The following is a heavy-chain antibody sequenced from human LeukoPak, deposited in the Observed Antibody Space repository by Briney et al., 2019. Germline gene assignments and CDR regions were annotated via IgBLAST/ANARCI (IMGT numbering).Heavy chain of an antibody. CDR3: AKESTGAGYYYYYMDV. J-gene: IGHJ6*03. D-gene: IGHD7-27*01. V-gene: IGHV3-33*06. CDR1: GFTFSSYG. CDR2: IWYDGSNK. Sequence: GRSLRLSCAASGFTFSSYGMHWARQAPGKGLEWVAVIWYDGSNKYYADSVKGRFTISRDNSKNTLYLQMNSLRAEDTAVYYCAKESTGAGYYYYYMDVWGKGTTVTVSS.